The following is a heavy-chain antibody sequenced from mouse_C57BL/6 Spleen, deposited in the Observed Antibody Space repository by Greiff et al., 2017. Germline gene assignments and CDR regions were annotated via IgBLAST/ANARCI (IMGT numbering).Heavy chain of an antibody. V-gene: IGHV1-64*01. J-gene: IGHJ4*01. Sequence: QVQLQQPGAELVKPGASVKLSCKASGYTFTSYWMHWVKQRPGQGLEWIGMIHPNSGSTNYNEKFKSKATLTVDKSSSTAYMQLRSLTSEDSAVYFCARYGSSGLAAMDYWGQGTSVTVSS. CDR3: ARYGSSGLAAMDY. CDR1: GYTFTSYW. D-gene: IGHD1-1*01. CDR2: IHPNSGST.